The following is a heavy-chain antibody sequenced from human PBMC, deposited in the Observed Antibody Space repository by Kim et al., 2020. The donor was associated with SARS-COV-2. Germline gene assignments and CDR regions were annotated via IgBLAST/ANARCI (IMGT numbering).Heavy chain of an antibody. CDR1: GYTFTGYY. V-gene: IGHV1-2*06. CDR3: AIWGDIVVVPAADY. D-gene: IGHD2-2*01. Sequence: ASVKVSCKASGYTFTGYYMHWVRQAPGQGLEWMGRINPNSGGTNYAQKFQGRVTMTRDTSISTAYMELSRLRSDDTAVYYCAIWGDIVVVPAADYWGQGTLVTVSS. J-gene: IGHJ4*02. CDR2: INPNSGGT.